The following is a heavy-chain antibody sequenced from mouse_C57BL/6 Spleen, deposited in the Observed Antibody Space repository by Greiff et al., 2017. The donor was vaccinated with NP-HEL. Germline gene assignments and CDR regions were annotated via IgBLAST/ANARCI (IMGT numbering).Heavy chain of an antibody. Sequence: VQLKESGPELVKPGASVKIPCKASGYTFTDYNMDWVKQSHGKSLEWIGDINPNNGGTIYNQKFKGKATLTVDKSSSTAYMALRSLTSEDTAVYYCARGKIYYDYDGGFAYWGQGTLVTVSA. J-gene: IGHJ3*01. CDR2: INPNNGGT. CDR3: ARGKIYYDYDGGFAY. D-gene: IGHD2-4*01. V-gene: IGHV1-18*01. CDR1: GYTFTDYN.